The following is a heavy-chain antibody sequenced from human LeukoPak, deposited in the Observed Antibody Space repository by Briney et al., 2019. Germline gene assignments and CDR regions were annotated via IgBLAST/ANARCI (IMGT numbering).Heavy chain of an antibody. CDR2: ISYSGST. CDR1: GGSISSNISY. J-gene: IGHJ3*02. V-gene: IGHV4-39*07. Sequence: SETLSLTCTVSGGSISSNISYWGWIRQPPGKGLEWIGTISYSGSTNYNPSLKSRVTMSVDTSKNQFSLKLSSVTAADTAVYYCAREPEEERITMVRGVIRRYIDIWGQGTMVTVSS. D-gene: IGHD3-10*01. CDR3: AREPEEERITMVRGVIRRYIDI.